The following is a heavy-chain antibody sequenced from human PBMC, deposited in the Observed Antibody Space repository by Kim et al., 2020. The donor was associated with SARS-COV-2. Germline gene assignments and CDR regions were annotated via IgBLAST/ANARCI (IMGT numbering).Heavy chain of an antibody. J-gene: IGHJ4*02. D-gene: IGHD3-16*01. CDR2: ILHNGIT. V-gene: IGHV4-4*02. CDR3: ARESWGAPAIE. Sequence: WVRQSPGQGLEWIGEILHNGITNYNLSLGGRVSMSLDTSKNEFSLNLNSVTAADTAVYYCARESWGAPAIEWGQGILVTVSS.